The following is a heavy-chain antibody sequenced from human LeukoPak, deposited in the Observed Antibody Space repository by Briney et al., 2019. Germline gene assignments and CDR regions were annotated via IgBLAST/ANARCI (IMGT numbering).Heavy chain of an antibody. CDR2: MFYSGST. V-gene: IGHV4-39*01. Sequence: SETMSLTCTVSGGSISSTGYHCGWIRQPPGKGLEWIGSMFYSGSTHYNPSLKSRVSISVDTSKNQLSLNLNSVTATDTAVYYCATSITGTTLYFFYMDVWGKGTTVTVSS. D-gene: IGHD1-7*01. CDR1: GGSISSTGYH. CDR3: ATSITGTTLYFFYMDV. J-gene: IGHJ6*03.